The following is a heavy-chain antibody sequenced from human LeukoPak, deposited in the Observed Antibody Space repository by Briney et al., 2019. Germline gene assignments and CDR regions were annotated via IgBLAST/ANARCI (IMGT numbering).Heavy chain of an antibody. CDR3: ARERVVYRDAFDI. J-gene: IGHJ3*02. Sequence: PSETLSLTCTVSGGSISSSSYYWGWIRQPPGTGLEWIGSIYYSGSTYYNPSLKSRVTISVDTSKNQFSLKLSSVTTADTAVYYCARERVVYRDAFDIWGQGTMVTVSS. CDR1: GGSISSSSYY. CDR2: IYYSGST. V-gene: IGHV4-39*07. D-gene: IGHD2-15*01.